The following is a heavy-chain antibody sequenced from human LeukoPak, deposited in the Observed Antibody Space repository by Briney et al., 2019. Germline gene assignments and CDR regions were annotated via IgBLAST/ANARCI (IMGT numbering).Heavy chain of an antibody. J-gene: IGHJ6*04. CDR3: ARRSVSRREYMDV. CDR1: GGTFSGYT. V-gene: IGHV1-69*02. D-gene: IGHD2/OR15-2a*01. Sequence: SVKVSCKASGGTFSGYTINWVRQAPGQGLVWMGRIIATFDIGDYAQKFQGRVTITTDESTSTAYMELSSLRSEDTAVYYCARRSVSRREYMDVWGKGTTVTVSS. CDR2: IIATFDIG.